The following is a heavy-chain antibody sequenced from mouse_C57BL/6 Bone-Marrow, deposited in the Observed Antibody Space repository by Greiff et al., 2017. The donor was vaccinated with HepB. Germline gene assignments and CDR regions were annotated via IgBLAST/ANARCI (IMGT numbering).Heavy chain of an antibody. Sequence: QVQLQQSGAELVRPGASVKLSCKASGYTFTDYYINWVKQRPGQGLEWIARIYPGSGNTYYNEKFKGKATLTAEKSSSTAYMQLSSLTSEDSAVYFWARWGGYDGRKNAMDYWGQGTSVTVSS. J-gene: IGHJ4*01. D-gene: IGHD2-2*01. CDR3: ARWGGYDGRKNAMDY. V-gene: IGHV1-76*01. CDR2: IYPGSGNT. CDR1: GYTFTDYY.